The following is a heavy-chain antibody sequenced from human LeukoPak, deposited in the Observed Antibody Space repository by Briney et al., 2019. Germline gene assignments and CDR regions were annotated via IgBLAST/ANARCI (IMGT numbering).Heavy chain of an antibody. CDR3: ASGYSYGHYY. V-gene: IGHV1-69*06. CDR1: GGTFSSYA. D-gene: IGHD5-18*01. J-gene: IGHJ4*02. Sequence: ASVTVSCKASGGTFSSYAISWVRQAPGQGLEWMGGIIPIFGTANYAQKFQGRVTITADKSTSTAYMELSSLRSEDTAVYYCASGYSYGHYYWGQGTLVTVSS. CDR2: IIPIFGTA.